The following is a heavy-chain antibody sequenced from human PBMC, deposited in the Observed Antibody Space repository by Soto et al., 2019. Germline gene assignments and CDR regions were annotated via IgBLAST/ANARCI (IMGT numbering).Heavy chain of an antibody. Sequence: SETLSLTCTVSGGSISNYFWSWIRQSPGKGLEWIAYIYNTGTTNYNPSLTSRATISVDTSKNQFSLKLTSVTAADTALYYCARHYGSGTYPLDYWGQGTLVTVSS. CDR1: GGSISNYF. V-gene: IGHV4-59*08. CDR2: IYNTGTT. CDR3: ARHYGSGTYPLDY. J-gene: IGHJ4*02. D-gene: IGHD3-10*01.